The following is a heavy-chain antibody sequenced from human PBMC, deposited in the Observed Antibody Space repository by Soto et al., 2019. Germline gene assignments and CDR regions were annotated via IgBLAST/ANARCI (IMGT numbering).Heavy chain of an antibody. Sequence: VQLLESGGGLVQPGGSLRLSCAASGFTFSSYAMSWVRQAPGKGLVWVSAISGSGGSTYYADSVKGRFTISRDNSKNTLYLQMNSLRAEDTAVYYCAKDHIVVVVAATNWFDPWGQGTLVTVSS. CDR3: AKDHIVVVVAATNWFDP. CDR1: GFTFSSYA. D-gene: IGHD2-15*01. CDR2: ISGSGGST. J-gene: IGHJ5*02. V-gene: IGHV3-23*01.